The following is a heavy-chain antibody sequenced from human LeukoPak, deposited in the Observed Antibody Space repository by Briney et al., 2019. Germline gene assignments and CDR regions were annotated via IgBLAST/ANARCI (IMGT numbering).Heavy chain of an antibody. CDR3: ARTRVRGSGIIYWFDP. CDR2: IYPGDSDT. J-gene: IGHJ5*02. CDR1: GYSFTSYW. V-gene: IGHV5-51*01. D-gene: IGHD3-10*01. Sequence: GESLKISCKGSGYSFTSYWIGWVRQMPGKGLEWMGIIYPGDSDTRYSPSFQGQVTISADKSISTAYLQWSSLKASDTAMYYCARTRVRGSGIIYWFDPWGQGTLVTVSS.